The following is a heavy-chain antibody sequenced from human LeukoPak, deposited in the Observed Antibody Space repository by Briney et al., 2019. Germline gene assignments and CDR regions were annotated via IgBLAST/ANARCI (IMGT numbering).Heavy chain of an antibody. D-gene: IGHD6-13*01. CDR1: GGTFSSYA. J-gene: IGHJ4*02. CDR3: ARGARFRIAAAAY. V-gene: IGHV1-69*04. CDR2: IIPILGIA. Sequence: AASVKVSCKASGGTFSSYAISWVRQAPGQGLEWMGRIIPILGIANYAQKFQGRVTITADKSTSTAYMELSSLRSEDTAVYYCARGARFRIAAAAYWGQGTLVTVSS.